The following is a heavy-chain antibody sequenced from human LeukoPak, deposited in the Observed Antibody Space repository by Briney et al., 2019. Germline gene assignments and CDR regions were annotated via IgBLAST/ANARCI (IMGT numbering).Heavy chain of an antibody. CDR3: ARVARNYYGSGSDTFDY. J-gene: IGHJ4*02. D-gene: IGHD3-10*01. V-gene: IGHV4-61*02. CDR2: IYTSGST. Sequence: PSQTLSLTCTVSGASISIGSFYWSWIRQPAGKGLEWIGRIYTSGSTDYSPSLKSRVTISVDTSKNQFSLKLSSVTAADTAVYYCARVARNYYGSGSDTFDYWGQGTLVTVSS. CDR1: GASISIGSFY.